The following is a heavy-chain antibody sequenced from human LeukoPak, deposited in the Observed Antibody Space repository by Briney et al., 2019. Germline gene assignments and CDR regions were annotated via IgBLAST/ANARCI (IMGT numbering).Heavy chain of an antibody. Sequence: SETLSHTSSVPGGSMFSYYWNWIRQPPAKGLECIGYIYSNGITKYSPSLRSRGTISFATSRNQFSLRLTSVTAADTAIYYCARRAYYDSSGYHPTSGYFDLWGRGTLVTVSS. J-gene: IGHJ2*01. CDR2: IYSNGIT. CDR1: GGSMFSYY. V-gene: IGHV4-4*08. CDR3: ARRAYYDSSGYHPTSGYFDL. D-gene: IGHD3-22*01.